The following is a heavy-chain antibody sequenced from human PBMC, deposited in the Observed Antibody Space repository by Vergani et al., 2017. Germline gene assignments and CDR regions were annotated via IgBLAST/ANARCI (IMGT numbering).Heavy chain of an antibody. V-gene: IGHV4-39*07. D-gene: IGHD3-3*01. CDR3: AGSHITIFGVVNNWFDP. J-gene: IGHJ5*02. CDR1: GGSISSGSYY. Sequence: QVQLQESGPGLVKPSQTLSLTCTVSGGSISSGSYYWGWIRQPPGKGLEWIGSIYYSGSTYYNPSLKSRVTISVDTSKNQFSLKLSSVTAADTAVYYCAGSHITIFGVVNNWFDPWGQGTLVTVSS. CDR2: IYYSGST.